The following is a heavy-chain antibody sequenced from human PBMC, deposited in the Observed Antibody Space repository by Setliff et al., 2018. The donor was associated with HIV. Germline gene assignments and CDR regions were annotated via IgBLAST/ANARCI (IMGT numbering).Heavy chain of an antibody. J-gene: IGHJ4*02. CDR1: GGSISGSYYY. V-gene: IGHV4-39*07. CDR2: IYYSGST. Sequence: SETLSLTCTVSGGSISGSYYYWGWIRQPPGKGLEWIGSIYYSGSTYYNPSLKSRVTISVDTSKNQFSLKLSSVTAADTAVYYCARTPEDYDQYFFDRWGQGTLVTVSS. CDR3: ARTPEDYDQYFFDR. D-gene: IGHD3-22*01.